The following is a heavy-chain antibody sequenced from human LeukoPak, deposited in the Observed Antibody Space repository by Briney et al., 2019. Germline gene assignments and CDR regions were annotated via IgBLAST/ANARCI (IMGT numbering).Heavy chain of an antibody. V-gene: IGHV1-46*01. D-gene: IGHD6-6*01. CDR1: GYTFTSYY. J-gene: IGHJ2*01. Sequence: GASVKVSCKASGYTFTSYYMHWVRQAPGQGLEWMGIINPSGGSTSYAQKFQGRVTMTRDTSTSTVYMELSSLRSEDTAVYYCAGPGYSSSSRHWYFDLWGRGTLVTVSS. CDR2: INPSGGST. CDR3: AGPGYSSSSRHWYFDL.